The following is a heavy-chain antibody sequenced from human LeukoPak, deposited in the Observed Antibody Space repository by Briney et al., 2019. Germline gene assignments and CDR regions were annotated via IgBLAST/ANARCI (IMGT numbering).Heavy chain of an antibody. CDR3: AREGLHLSPPHYYYDY. D-gene: IGHD3-16*02. J-gene: IGHJ4*02. Sequence: PGGSLRLSCAASGFTVSSNYMSWVRQAPGKGLAWVSVIYSGGSTYYADSVKGRFTISRDNSKNTLFLQMNSLRAEDTAVYYCAREGLHLSPPHYYYDYWGQGTLVTVSS. CDR2: IYSGGST. CDR1: GFTVSSNY. V-gene: IGHV3-53*01.